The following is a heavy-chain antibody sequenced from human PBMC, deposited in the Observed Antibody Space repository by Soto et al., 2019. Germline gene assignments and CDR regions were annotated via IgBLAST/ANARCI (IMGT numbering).Heavy chain of an antibody. CDR2: ISQDGSNL. V-gene: IGHV3-30*04. CDR3: AKDIPPSGYYNVYYYYYGMDV. J-gene: IGHJ6*02. CDR1: GFTFSNFV. D-gene: IGHD3-22*01. Sequence: GGSLRLSCATSGFTFSNFVLHWVRQPPGKGLQWVGLISQDGSNLAYADSVKGRFTISRDNSKNTLYLQMNSLRAEDTAVYYCAKDIPPSGYYNVYYYYYGMDVWGQGTTVTVSS.